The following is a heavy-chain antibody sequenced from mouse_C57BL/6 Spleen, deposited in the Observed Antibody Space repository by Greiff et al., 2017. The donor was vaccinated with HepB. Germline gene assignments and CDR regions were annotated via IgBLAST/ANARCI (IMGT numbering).Heavy chain of an antibody. CDR3: ARSLNYYGSSYVGAMDY. Sequence: EVMLVESGGGLVQPGGSLSLSCAASGFTFTDYYMSWVRQPPGKALEWLGFIRNKANGYTTEYSASVKGRFTISRDNSQSILYLQMNALRAEDSAPYYCARSLNYYGSSYVGAMDYWGQGTSVTVSS. CDR2: IRNKANGYTT. D-gene: IGHD1-1*01. CDR1: GFTFTDYY. J-gene: IGHJ4*01. V-gene: IGHV7-3*01.